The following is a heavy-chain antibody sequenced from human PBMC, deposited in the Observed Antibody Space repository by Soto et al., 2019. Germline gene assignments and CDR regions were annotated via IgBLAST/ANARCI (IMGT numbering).Heavy chain of an antibody. J-gene: IGHJ4*02. CDR3: ARVILTGYFHFDY. V-gene: IGHV3-7*03. CDR1: GFTFSSYW. Sequence: GSLRLSCAASGFTFSSYWMSWVRKAPGKGLEWVANIKQDGSEKYYVDSVKGRFTISRDNAKNSLYLQMNSLRAEDTAVYYCARVILTGYFHFDYWGQGTLVTVSS. D-gene: IGHD3-9*01. CDR2: IKQDGSEK.